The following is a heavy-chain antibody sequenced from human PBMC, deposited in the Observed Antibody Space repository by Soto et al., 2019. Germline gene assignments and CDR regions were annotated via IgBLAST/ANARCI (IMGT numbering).Heavy chain of an antibody. CDR3: ARVRQYCSATSCYLDP. Sequence: PSETLSLTCAVSGASISSSNWWYWVRQPPGKGLEWIGEVHHRGTTNYNPSLKSRVAISVDKSKNQFSLKLNSVTAADTAVYYCARVRQYCSATSCYLDPWGQGTLVTSPQ. J-gene: IGHJ5*02. V-gene: IGHV4-4*02. CDR2: VHHRGTT. D-gene: IGHD2-2*01. CDR1: GASISSSNW.